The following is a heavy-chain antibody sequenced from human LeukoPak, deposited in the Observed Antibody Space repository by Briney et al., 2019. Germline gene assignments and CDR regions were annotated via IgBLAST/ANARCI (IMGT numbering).Heavy chain of an antibody. V-gene: IGHV3-30*18. CDR2: ISDDGSNR. D-gene: IGHD5-18*01. CDR1: GFTLSSFG. Sequence: GRSLRLSCTASGFTLSSFGMHWVRQAPGKGLGWVAVISDDGSNRYYADSVKGRFTISRDNSKNTLYLQMNSLRAEDTAVYYCAKDADTATIIYWYFDLWGRGTLVTVSS. J-gene: IGHJ2*01. CDR3: AKDADTATIIYWYFDL.